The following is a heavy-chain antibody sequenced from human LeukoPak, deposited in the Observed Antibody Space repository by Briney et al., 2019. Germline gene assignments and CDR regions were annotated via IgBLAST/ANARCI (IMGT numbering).Heavy chain of an antibody. J-gene: IGHJ5*02. CDR2: ISAYNGNT. D-gene: IGHD2-2*01. CDR3: ARERVPAAMDGLNWFDP. CDR1: GYTFTSYG. Sequence: VASVKVSCKASGYTFTSYGISWVRQAPGQGLEWMGWISAYNGNTNYTQKLQGRVTMTTDTSTSTAYMELRSLRSDDTAVYYCARERVPAAMDGLNWFDPWGQGTLVTVSS. V-gene: IGHV1-18*01.